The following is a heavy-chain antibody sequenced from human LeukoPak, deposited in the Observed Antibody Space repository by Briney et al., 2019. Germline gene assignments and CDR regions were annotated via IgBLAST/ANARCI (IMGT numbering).Heavy chain of an antibody. D-gene: IGHD2-21*02. Sequence: GGSLRLSCAASGFTFSKYWISWVRQAPGKGLDWVANMKPDGSEKYYVHSVKGRFTISRDNAKNSLYLQMNSLRAEDTAVYYCARDLQCGGDCHYDAFDIWGQGTMVTVSS. CDR1: GFTFSKYW. J-gene: IGHJ3*02. V-gene: IGHV3-7*01. CDR2: MKPDGSEK. CDR3: ARDLQCGGDCHYDAFDI.